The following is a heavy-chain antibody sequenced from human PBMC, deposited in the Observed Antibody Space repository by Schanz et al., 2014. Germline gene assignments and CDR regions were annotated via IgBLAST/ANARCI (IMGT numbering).Heavy chain of an antibody. D-gene: IGHD3-3*01. CDR1: GFSFSSYA. V-gene: IGHV3-23*04. Sequence: VQLVDSGGGLVKPGGSLRLSCAASGFSFSSYAMGWVRQARGKGLEWVSAMNESHSTIYYADSVRGRFTISRDNAENTLFLQMNSLRAEDTAVYYCVRDSFFAFDYWGQGTLXTVSS. J-gene: IGHJ4*02. CDR2: MNESHSTI. CDR3: VRDSFFAFDY.